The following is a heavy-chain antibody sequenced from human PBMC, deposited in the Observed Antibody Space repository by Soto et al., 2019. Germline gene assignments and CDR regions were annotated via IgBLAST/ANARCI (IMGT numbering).Heavy chain of an antibody. J-gene: IGHJ6*02. CDR3: TRDLFEQQLVWYYYGMDV. Sequence: LRLSCTASGFTFGDYAMSWFRQAPGKGLEWVGFIRSKAYGGTTEYAASVKGRFTISRDDSKSIAYLQMNSLKTEDTAVYYCTRDLFEQQLVWYYYGMDVWGQGTTVTAP. D-gene: IGHD6-13*01. CDR2: IRSKAYGGTT. V-gene: IGHV3-49*03. CDR1: GFTFGDYA.